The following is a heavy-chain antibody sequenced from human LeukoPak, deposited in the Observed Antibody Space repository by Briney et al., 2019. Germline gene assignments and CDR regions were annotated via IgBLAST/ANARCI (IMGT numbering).Heavy chain of an antibody. CDR3: ARDGGDYGDYLDY. Sequence: PGGSLRLSCAASGFTFSSYWMSWVRQAPGKGLEWVANIKQDGSEKYYVDSVKGRFTISRDNAKNSLYRQMNSPRAEDTAVYYCARDGGDYGDYLDYWGQGTLVTVSS. CDR1: GFTFSSYW. CDR2: IKQDGSEK. D-gene: IGHD4-17*01. J-gene: IGHJ4*02. V-gene: IGHV3-7*01.